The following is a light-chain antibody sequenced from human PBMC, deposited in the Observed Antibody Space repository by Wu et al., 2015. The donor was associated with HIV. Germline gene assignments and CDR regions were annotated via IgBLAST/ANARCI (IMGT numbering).Light chain of an antibody. CDR2: GSS. CDR3: QHYSDSPPIYT. V-gene: IGKV3-20*01. CDR1: QTVAGST. J-gene: IGKJ2*01. Sequence: EVVLTQSPDIVSLSPGERASLSCVASQTVAGSTLAWYQQRPGQAPRLLIYGSSSRALGVPDRFSGRGSGTDLTLIITRLEPEDFAVYFCQHYSDSPPIYTFGQGT.